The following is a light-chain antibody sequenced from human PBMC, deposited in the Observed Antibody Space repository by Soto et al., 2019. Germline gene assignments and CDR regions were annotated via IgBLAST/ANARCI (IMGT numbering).Light chain of an antibody. CDR3: QQYHRSSIT. V-gene: IGKV3-20*01. CDR1: QSVTSSY. J-gene: IGKJ5*01. CDR2: GAS. Sequence: EIVLTQSPGTLSLSPGERATLSCRASQSVTSSYLAWYQQKPGQAPRLLIFGASSRATGIPDRFSGSGSATDFTLTISRLEPEDFAVYYCQQYHRSSITFGQGTRLEIK.